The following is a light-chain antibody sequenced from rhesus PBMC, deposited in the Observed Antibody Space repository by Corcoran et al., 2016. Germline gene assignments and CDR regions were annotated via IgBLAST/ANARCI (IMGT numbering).Light chain of an antibody. V-gene: IGKV1-28*01. CDR1: QGISSY. Sequence: DIQMTQSPSSLSASVGDTVTITCRASQGISSYLNWFQKKPGKAPNLLIYAASSLESVVPSRFRGSGSGTEFTLTISSLQPEDFAAYYCLQHNSYPFTFGPGTKLDIK. CDR3: LQHNSYPFT. CDR2: AAS. J-gene: IGKJ3*01.